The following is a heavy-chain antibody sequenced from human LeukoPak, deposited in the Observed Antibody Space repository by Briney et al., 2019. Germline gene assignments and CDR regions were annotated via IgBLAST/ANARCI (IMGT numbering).Heavy chain of an antibody. CDR3: ARGQIDYSSLNLKDHYYYYYGMDV. J-gene: IGHJ6*04. CDR2: INHSGST. D-gene: IGHD3-16*01. CDR1: GGSFSGYY. V-gene: IGHV4-34*01. Sequence: SETLSLTCAVYGGSFSGYYWSWIRQPPGKGLEWIGEINHSGSTNYNPSLMSRVTILLDSSKNQFSLKLSSVTAADTAVYYCARGQIDYSSLNLKDHYYYYYGMDVWGKGTTVTVSS.